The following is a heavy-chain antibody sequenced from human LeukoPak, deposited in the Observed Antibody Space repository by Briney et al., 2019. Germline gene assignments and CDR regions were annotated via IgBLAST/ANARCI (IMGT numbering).Heavy chain of an antibody. D-gene: IGHD1-26*01. V-gene: IGHV3-21*01. CDR3: ARDKQVGATYFDY. J-gene: IGHJ4*02. CDR2: SSTSSSYI. CDR1: GFTFSRHS. Sequence: GGSLRLSCAASGFTFSRHSMNWVRQAPGKGLEWVSSSSTSSSYIYYADSVKGRFTISRDNAKNSLYLQMNSLRAEDTAVYYCARDKQVGATYFDYWGQGTLVTVSS.